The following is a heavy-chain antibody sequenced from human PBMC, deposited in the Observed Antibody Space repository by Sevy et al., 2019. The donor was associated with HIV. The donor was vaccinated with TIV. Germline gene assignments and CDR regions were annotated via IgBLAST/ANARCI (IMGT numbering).Heavy chain of an antibody. V-gene: IGHV4-31*03. D-gene: IGHD3-22*01. Sequence: SETLSLTCTVSGGSISSGGYYWSWIRQHPGKGLEWIGYIYYSGSTYYNPSLKSRVTISVDTSKNQFSLKLSSVTAADTAVYYCARDTSRDSSDAFDIWGQGTMVTVSS. CDR1: GGSISSGGYY. CDR2: IYYSGST. CDR3: ARDTSRDSSDAFDI. J-gene: IGHJ3*02.